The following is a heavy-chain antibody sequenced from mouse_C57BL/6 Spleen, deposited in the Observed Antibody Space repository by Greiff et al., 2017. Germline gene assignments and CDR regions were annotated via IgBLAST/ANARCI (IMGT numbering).Heavy chain of an antibody. D-gene: IGHD1-1*01. V-gene: IGHV1-26*01. Sequence: EVQLQQSGPELVKPGASVKISCKASGYTFTDYYMNWVKQSHGKSLEWIGDINPNNGGTSYNQKFKGKATLTVDKSSSTAYMELRSLTSEDSAVYYWARDYGSSTYWGQGTTLTVSS. CDR2: INPNNGGT. J-gene: IGHJ2*01. CDR1: GYTFTDYY. CDR3: ARDYGSSTY.